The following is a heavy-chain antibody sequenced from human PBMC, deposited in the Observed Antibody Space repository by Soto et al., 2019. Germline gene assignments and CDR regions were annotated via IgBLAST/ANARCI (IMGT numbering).Heavy chain of an antibody. V-gene: IGHV2-5*02. D-gene: IGHD3-9*01. CDR2: IYWDDDK. CDR1: GFSLTTSGVG. J-gene: IGHJ4*02. CDR3: AHSRPGRVIEY. Sequence: QITLKESGPTLVKTTQTLTLTCTFSGFSLTTSGVGVAWIRQPPGKALECLALIYWDDDKRYSPSLKNRLTITKDTSKNQVVLTMTNMDPVDTATYYCAHSRPGRVIEYWGQGTLVTVSS.